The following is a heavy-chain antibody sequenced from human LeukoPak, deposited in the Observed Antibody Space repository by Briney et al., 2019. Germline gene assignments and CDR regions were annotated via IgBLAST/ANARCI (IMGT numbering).Heavy chain of an antibody. CDR2: ISYDGSNK. V-gene: IGHV3-30-3*01. D-gene: IGHD2-2*01. Sequence: GGSLRLSCAASGFTFSSYAMHWARQAPGKGLEWVAVISYDGSNKYYADSVKGRFTISRDNSKNTLYLQMNSLRAEDTAVYYCARDQPDIVVVPGAPMGGWGFDPCGQGTLVTVSS. CDR3: ARDQPDIVVVPGAPMGGWGFDP. CDR1: GFTFSSYA. J-gene: IGHJ5*02.